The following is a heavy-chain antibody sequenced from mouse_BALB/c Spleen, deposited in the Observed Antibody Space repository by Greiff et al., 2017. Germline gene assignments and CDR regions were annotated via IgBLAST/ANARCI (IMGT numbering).Heavy chain of an antibody. CDR3: ARGNDYDGYYAMDY. J-gene: IGHJ4*01. CDR1: GYAFSSYW. V-gene: IGHV1-80*01. Sequence: QVQLQQSGAELVRPGSSVKISCKASGYAFSSYWMNWVKQRPGQGLEWIGQIYPGDGDTNYNGKFKGKATLTADKSSSTAYMQLSSLTSEDSAVYFCARGNDYDGYYAMDYWGQGTSVTVSS. CDR2: IYPGDGDT. D-gene: IGHD2-4*01.